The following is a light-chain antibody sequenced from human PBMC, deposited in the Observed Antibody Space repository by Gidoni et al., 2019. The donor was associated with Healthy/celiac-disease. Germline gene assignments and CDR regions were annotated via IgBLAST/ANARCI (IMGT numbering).Light chain of an antibody. J-gene: IGKJ1*01. CDR3: QQYGSSPWT. V-gene: IGKV3-20*01. CDR2: GAS. Sequence: VLTQSPGTLSLSPGERATLSCRASQSVSSSYLAWYQQKPGQAPRLLIYGASSRATGIPDRFSGSGSGTDFTLTISRLEPEDFAVYYCQQYGSSPWTFXQXTKVEIK. CDR1: QSVSSSY.